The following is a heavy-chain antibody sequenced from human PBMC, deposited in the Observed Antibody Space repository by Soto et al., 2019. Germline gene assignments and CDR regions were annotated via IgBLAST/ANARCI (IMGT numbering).Heavy chain of an antibody. CDR1: GYTFTSYD. Sequence: VASVKVSCKAPGYTFTSYDLNWLRQATGQGLEWMGWMNPNSGNTGYAQKFQGRVTMTRNTSISTAYMELSSLRSEDTAVYYCARGRYYYEGDAFDIWGQGTMVTVSS. CDR2: MNPNSGNT. V-gene: IGHV1-8*01. D-gene: IGHD3-22*01. CDR3: ARGRYYYEGDAFDI. J-gene: IGHJ3*02.